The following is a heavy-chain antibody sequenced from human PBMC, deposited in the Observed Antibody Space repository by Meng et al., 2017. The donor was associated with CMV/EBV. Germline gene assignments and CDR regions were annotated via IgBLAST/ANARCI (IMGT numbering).Heavy chain of an antibody. D-gene: IGHD2-2*01. CDR3: ARGLERGPYCSSTSCYENWFDP. V-gene: IGHV1-8*03. CDR1: GYTFTSYD. J-gene: IGHJ5*02. Sequence: ASVKVSCKASGYTFTSYDINWVRQATGQGLEWMGWMNPNSGNTGYAQKFQGRVTITRNTSISTAYMELSSLRSEDTAAYYCARGLERGPYCSSTSCYENWFDPWGQGTLVTVSS. CDR2: MNPNSGNT.